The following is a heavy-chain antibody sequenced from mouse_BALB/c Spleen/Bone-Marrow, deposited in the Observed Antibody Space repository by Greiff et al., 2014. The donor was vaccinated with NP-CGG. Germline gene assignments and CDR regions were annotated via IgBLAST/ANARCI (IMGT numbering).Heavy chain of an antibody. J-gene: IGHJ4*01. V-gene: IGHV5-17*02. CDR2: ISRGSSTI. CDR1: GFTFSSFG. D-gene: IGHD2-10*02. Sequence: EVQRVESGGGLVQPGGSRKLSCAASGFTFSSFGMHWVRQAPEKGLEWVAYISRGSSTIYYADTVKGRFTISRDNPKNTLFLQMTSLTSEDTAMYYCARGVCYHAMDYWGQGTSVTVSS. CDR3: ARGVCYHAMDY.